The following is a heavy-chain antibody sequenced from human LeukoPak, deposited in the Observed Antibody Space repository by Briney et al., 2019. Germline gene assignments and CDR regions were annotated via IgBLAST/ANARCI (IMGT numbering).Heavy chain of an antibody. CDR1: GYTLTSYD. Sequence: EASVKVSCKASGYTLTSYDINWVRQATGQGLEWMGWMNPNSGNTGYAQKFQGRGTMTRNTSIITAYMELSSLRSEDTAVYYCARVSPTYYYDSSGYTDAFDIWGQGTMVTVSS. V-gene: IGHV1-8*01. D-gene: IGHD3-22*01. CDR3: ARVSPTYYYDSSGYTDAFDI. J-gene: IGHJ3*02. CDR2: MNPNSGNT.